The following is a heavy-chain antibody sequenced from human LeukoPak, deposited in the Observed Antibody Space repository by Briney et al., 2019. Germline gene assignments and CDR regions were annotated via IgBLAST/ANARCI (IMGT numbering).Heavy chain of an antibody. V-gene: IGHV1-8*01. Sequence: GASVKVSCKASGYTFNTYDINWVRQATGHGLEWMGWMNPDSAKTGLAPKFQGRVTLTRDTSTNTAYLELSSLKYEDTAVYFCTRRVVLIRCNRCNWFDPWGQGTLVSVSS. CDR1: GYTFNTYD. CDR2: MNPDSAKT. J-gene: IGHJ5*02. D-gene: IGHD2/OR15-2a*01. CDR3: TRRVVLIRCNRCNWFDP.